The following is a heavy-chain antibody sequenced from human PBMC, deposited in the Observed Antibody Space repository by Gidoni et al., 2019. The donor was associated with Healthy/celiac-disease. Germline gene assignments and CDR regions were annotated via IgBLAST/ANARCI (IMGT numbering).Heavy chain of an antibody. D-gene: IGHD3-3*01. Sequence: QVQLVQSGDEVKKPGSSVKVSCKASGGSVSSYAISGVRQAPRQGIEWMGGIIPIFGTANYAQKFQGRVTITADESTSTAYMDLSSLRSEDTAVYYCARSYDFWSGYPRNPNYYYYYYGMDVWGQGTTVTVSS. CDR2: IIPIFGTA. CDR3: ARSYDFWSGYPRNPNYYYYYYGMDV. V-gene: IGHV1-69*01. CDR1: GGSVSSYA. J-gene: IGHJ6*02.